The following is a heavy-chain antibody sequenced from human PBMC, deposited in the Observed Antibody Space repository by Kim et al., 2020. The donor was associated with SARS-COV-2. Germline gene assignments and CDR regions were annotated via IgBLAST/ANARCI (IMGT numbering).Heavy chain of an antibody. D-gene: IGHD4-17*01. Sequence: GGSLRLSCAASGFTFRSYAMSWVRQAPGKGLEWVSAISGSGGSTYYADSVKGRFTISRDNSKNTLYLQMNSLRAEDTAVDYCANPLPDYGDLWAWGQGTLVTVSS. CDR2: ISGSGGST. CDR3: ANPLPDYGDLWA. CDR1: GFTFRSYA. V-gene: IGHV3-23*01. J-gene: IGHJ5*02.